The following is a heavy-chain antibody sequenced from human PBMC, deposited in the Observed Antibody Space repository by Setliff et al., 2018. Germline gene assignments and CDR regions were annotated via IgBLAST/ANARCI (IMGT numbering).Heavy chain of an antibody. CDR3: ARQPYSTTYYYYYYYMDV. Sequence: PSETLSLTCTVSNGSISSGNYFWGWIRQPPGKGLEWVGSIFYTGSTYYSPSLKSRVTMSIDTSKNQFSLNLNSVTAADTAVYYCARQPYSTTYYYYYYYMDVWGKGTTVTVSS. CDR2: IFYTGST. V-gene: IGHV4-39*01. D-gene: IGHD6-13*01. J-gene: IGHJ6*03. CDR1: NGSISSGNYF.